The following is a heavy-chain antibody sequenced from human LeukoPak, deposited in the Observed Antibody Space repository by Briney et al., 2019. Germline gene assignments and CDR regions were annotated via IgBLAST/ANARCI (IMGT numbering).Heavy chain of an antibody. CDR2: ISYSGST. CDR1: GGSISSYY. J-gene: IGHJ5*02. Sequence: SETLSLTCTVSGGSISSYYWSWIRQPPGKGLECIGYISYSGSTNYNPSLKSRVTISVDTSKNQFSLQLNSVTAADTAVYYRARGRYSYGGGGGWFDPWGQGTLVTVAS. D-gene: IGHD5-18*01. CDR3: ARGRYSYGGGGGWFDP. V-gene: IGHV4-59*01.